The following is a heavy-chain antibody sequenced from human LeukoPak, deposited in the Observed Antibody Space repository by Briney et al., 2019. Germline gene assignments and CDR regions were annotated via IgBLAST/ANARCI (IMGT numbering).Heavy chain of an antibody. CDR3: ARGLSSIAAAEFDY. CDR1: GGSISSSSYY. V-gene: IGHV4-39*01. Sequence: KPSETLSLTCTVSGGSISSSSYYWGWIRQPPGKGLEWIGSIYYSGSTYYNPSLKSRVTISVDTSKNQFSLKLSSVTAADTAVYYCARGLSSIAAAEFDYWGQGTLVTVSS. D-gene: IGHD6-13*01. J-gene: IGHJ4*02. CDR2: IYYSGST.